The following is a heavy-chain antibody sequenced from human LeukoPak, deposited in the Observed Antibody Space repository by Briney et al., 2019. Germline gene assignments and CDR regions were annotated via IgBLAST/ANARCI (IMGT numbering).Heavy chain of an antibody. D-gene: IGHD6-6*01. J-gene: IGHJ6*02. CDR3: ARVRLLAARPGGMDV. CDR1: GFTFSSYS. Sequence: GGPLRLSCAASGFTFSSYSMNWVRLAPGKGLEWVSSISSSSSYIYYADSVKGRFTISRDNAKNSLYLQMNSLRAEDTAVYYCARVRLLAARPGGMDVWGQGTTVTVSS. CDR2: ISSSSSYI. V-gene: IGHV3-21*01.